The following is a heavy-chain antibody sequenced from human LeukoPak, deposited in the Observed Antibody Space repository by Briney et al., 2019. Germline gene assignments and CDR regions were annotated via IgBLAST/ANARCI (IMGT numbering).Heavy chain of an antibody. D-gene: IGHD5-12*01. J-gene: IGHJ4*02. Sequence: GGSLRLSCVASRFQFSSYAMSWVRQAPGKGLEWVSVISGSGGSTYYADSVKGRFTISRENSKNTLYIQMKSLRAEDTAVSYCARGRVTYSGYDFPYYFDYWGQGTLVTVSS. CDR1: RFQFSSYA. V-gene: IGHV3-23*01. CDR2: ISGSGGST. CDR3: ARGRVTYSGYDFPYYFDY.